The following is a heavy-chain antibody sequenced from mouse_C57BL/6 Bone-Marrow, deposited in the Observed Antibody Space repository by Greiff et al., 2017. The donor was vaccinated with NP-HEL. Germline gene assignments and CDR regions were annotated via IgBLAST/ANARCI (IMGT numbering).Heavy chain of an antibody. J-gene: IGHJ3*01. Sequence: EVQGVESGGDLVKPGGSLKLSCAASGFTFSSYGMSWVRQTPDKRLEWVATISSGGSYTYYPDSVKGRFTISRDNAKNTLYLQMSSLKSEDTAMYYCASHYEYDVAWFAYWGQGTLVTVSA. D-gene: IGHD2-4*01. V-gene: IGHV5-6*01. CDR1: GFTFSSYG. CDR3: ASHYEYDVAWFAY. CDR2: ISSGGSYT.